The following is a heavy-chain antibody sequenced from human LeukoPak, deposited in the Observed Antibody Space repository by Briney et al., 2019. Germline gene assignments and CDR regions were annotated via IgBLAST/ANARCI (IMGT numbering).Heavy chain of an antibody. V-gene: IGHV4-59*01. Sequence: SETLSLTCTVSGGSLSTYYCGSIRQPPGKGLEWIGYIYYSGSTNYNPSLQSRVTISVDTSKNQFSLKLSSVTAADTAVYYCARTTEGGYSNGYFYYYYMDVWGKGTTVTISS. CDR1: GGSLSTYY. CDR3: ARTTEGGYSNGYFYYYYMDV. CDR2: IYYSGST. J-gene: IGHJ6*03. D-gene: IGHD4-11*01.